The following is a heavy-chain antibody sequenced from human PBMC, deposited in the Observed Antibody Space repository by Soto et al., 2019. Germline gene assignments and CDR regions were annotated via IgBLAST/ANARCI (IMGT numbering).Heavy chain of an antibody. CDR1: GGSISSSSYY. J-gene: IGHJ4*02. V-gene: IGHV4-39*01. Sequence: QLQLQESGPGLVKPSETLSLTCTVSGGSISSSSYYWGWIRQPPGKGLEWIGSIYYSGSTYYNPSLRSRVTISVDTSKNQFSLKLSCVTAADTAVYYCARHGRGYDFDYWGQGTLVTVSS. D-gene: IGHD5-12*01. CDR2: IYYSGST. CDR3: ARHGRGYDFDY.